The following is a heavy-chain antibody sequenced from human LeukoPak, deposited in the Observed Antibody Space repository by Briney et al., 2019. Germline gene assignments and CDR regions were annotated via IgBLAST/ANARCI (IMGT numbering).Heavy chain of an antibody. CDR2: INHSGST. Sequence: SETLSLTCAVYGGSFSGYYWSWIRQPPGKGLEWIGEINHSGSTNYNPSLKSRVTISVDTSKRQFSLKLSSVTAADTAVYYCARATNDYTSGWNYYLDVWGKGTTVIVS. CDR3: ARATNDYTSGWNYYLDV. V-gene: IGHV4-34*01. J-gene: IGHJ6*03. D-gene: IGHD6-19*01. CDR1: GGSFSGYY.